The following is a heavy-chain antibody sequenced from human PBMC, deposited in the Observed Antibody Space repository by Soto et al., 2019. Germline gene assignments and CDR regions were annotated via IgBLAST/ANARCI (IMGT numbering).Heavy chain of an antibody. CDR2: NYYSGIT. Sequence: QVQLQESGPGLVKPSQTLSLTCTVSGGSISSGGYYWTWISQHPGKGLEWIGYNYYSGITYYNPSLKSRVTISLDTSKTQFSLKLSSVTAADTAVYYCARGSSIAGLYYGMDVWGQGTTVTVSS. CDR1: GGSISSGGYY. V-gene: IGHV4-31*03. J-gene: IGHJ6*02. D-gene: IGHD6-6*01. CDR3: ARGSSIAGLYYGMDV.